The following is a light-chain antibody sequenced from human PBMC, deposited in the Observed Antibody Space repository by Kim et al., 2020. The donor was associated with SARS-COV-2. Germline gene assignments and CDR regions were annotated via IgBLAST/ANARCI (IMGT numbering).Light chain of an antibody. V-gene: IGLV3-9*01. CDR3: QVWDSSTGV. CDR2: RDN. Sequence: VALGQKARITCGGNNLGTKNVHWYQQKPGQAPVLVIYRDNNRPSGIPERLSGSNSGNTATLTISRAQVGDEADYYCQVWDSSTGVFGTGTKVTVL. J-gene: IGLJ1*01. CDR1: NLGTKN.